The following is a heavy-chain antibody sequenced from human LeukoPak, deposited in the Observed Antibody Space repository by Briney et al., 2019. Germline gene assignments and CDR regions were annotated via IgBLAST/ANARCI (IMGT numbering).Heavy chain of an antibody. V-gene: IGHV4-38-2*01. Sequence: SETLSLTCAVSGYSISSNYYWGWIRQPPGKGLKWIGSIFHSGSTYYNPSLKSRVTISVDTSKNQFSLKLSSVAAADTAVYYWARCSGSYGAFWFDPWGQGTLVTVSS. CDR3: ARCSGSYGAFWFDP. CDR1: GYSISSNYY. CDR2: IFHSGST. J-gene: IGHJ5*02. D-gene: IGHD1-26*01.